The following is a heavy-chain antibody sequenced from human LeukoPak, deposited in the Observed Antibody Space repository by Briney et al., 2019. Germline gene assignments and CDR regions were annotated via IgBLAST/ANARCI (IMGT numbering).Heavy chain of an antibody. J-gene: IGHJ2*01. Sequence: GGSLRLSCAASGFTFSSYTIKWVRQAPGKGLEWVSSISSSSSYIFYADSVKGRFTISRDNAKTSLFLQMNSLRAEDTGVYYWARDEVLVSSSPSNWYFNLWGRGTLVTVSS. CDR2: ISSSSSYI. D-gene: IGHD2/OR15-2a*01. CDR1: GFTFSSYT. V-gene: IGHV3-21*01. CDR3: ARDEVLVSSSPSNWYFNL.